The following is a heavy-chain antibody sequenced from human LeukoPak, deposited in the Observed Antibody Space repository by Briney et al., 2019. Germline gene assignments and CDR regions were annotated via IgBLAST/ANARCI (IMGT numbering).Heavy chain of an antibody. J-gene: IGHJ4*02. CDR1: GGSFSGYY. V-gene: IGHV4-34*01. CDR2: INHSGST. CDR3: ARERYYDILTGSYYFDY. Sequence: SETLSLTCAVYGGSFSGYYWSWIRQPPGKGLEWMGEINHSGSTNYNPSLKSRVTISVDTSKNQFSLKLSSVTAADTAVYYCARERYYDILTGSYYFDYWGQGTLVTVSS. D-gene: IGHD3-9*01.